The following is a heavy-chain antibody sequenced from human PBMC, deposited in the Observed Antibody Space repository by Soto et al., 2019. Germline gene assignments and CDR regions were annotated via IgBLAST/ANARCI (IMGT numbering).Heavy chain of an antibody. CDR3: AKDIALYGDYVYYYYGMDV. J-gene: IGHJ6*02. Sequence: GGSLRLSCAASGFTFSSYGMHWVRRAPGKGLEWVAVISYDGSNKYYADSVKGRFTISRDNSKNTLYLQMNSLRAEDTAVYYCAKDIALYGDYVYYYYGMDVWGQGTTVTVSS. CDR1: GFTFSSYG. D-gene: IGHD4-17*01. V-gene: IGHV3-30*18. CDR2: ISYDGSNK.